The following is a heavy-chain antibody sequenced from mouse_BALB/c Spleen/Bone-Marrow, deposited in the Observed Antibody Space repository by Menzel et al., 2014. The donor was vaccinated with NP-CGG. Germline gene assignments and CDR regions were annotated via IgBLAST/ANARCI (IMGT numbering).Heavy chain of an antibody. Sequence: VQVVESGAELVRPGSSVKISCKASGYAFSNYWMNWVKQRPGQGLEWIGRIFPGDGDTNYNGKFKGKATLTADKSSSTAYMQLNSLTSEDSAVYFCARSNYGYDVYFDYWGLGTTLTVSS. V-gene: IGHV1-80*01. CDR1: GYAFSNYW. D-gene: IGHD2-2*01. CDR2: IFPGDGDT. CDR3: ARSNYGYDVYFDY. J-gene: IGHJ2*01.